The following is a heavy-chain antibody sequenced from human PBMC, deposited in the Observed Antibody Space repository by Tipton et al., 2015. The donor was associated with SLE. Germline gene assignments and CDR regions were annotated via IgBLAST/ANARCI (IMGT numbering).Heavy chain of an antibody. Sequence: TLSLTCSVSGGSIGSGSYYWTWIRQPAGKGLEWIGHIFTTVSTNYNPPLKSRVSVSVDTSKNQFSLKLDSVTAADTAVYFCARRGRGVDFGSFYWGQGTLVTVSS. CDR1: GGSIGSGSYY. D-gene: IGHD6-13*01. CDR3: ARRGRGVDFGSFY. V-gene: IGHV4-61*09. CDR2: IFTTVST. J-gene: IGHJ4*02.